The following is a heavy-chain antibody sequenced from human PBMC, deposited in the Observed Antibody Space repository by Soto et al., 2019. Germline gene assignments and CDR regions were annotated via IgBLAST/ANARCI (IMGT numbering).Heavy chain of an antibody. J-gene: IGHJ6*03. CDR1: GFTFSSYA. D-gene: IGHD3-3*01. Sequence: EVQLLESGGGLVQPGGSLRLSCAASGFTFSSYAMSWVRQAPGKGLEWVSAISGSGGSTYYADSVKGRFTISRDNSKNTLYLQMNSLRAEDTAVYYCAKDRWGTIFGGIMDVWGKGTTVTVPS. CDR3: AKDRWGTIFGGIMDV. CDR2: ISGSGGST. V-gene: IGHV3-23*01.